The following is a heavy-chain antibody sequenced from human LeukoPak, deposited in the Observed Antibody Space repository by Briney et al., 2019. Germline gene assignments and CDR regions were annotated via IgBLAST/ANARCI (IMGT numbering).Heavy chain of an antibody. V-gene: IGHV1-69*05. D-gene: IGHD6-6*01. Sequence: SVKVSCKASGGTFSSYAISWVRQAPGQGLEWMGGIIPIFCTANYAQKFQGRVTITTDESTSTAYMELSSLRSEDTAVYYCARSSIAARPFDYWGQGTLVTVSS. CDR3: ARSSIAARPFDY. J-gene: IGHJ4*02. CDR2: IIPIFCTA. CDR1: GGTFSSYA.